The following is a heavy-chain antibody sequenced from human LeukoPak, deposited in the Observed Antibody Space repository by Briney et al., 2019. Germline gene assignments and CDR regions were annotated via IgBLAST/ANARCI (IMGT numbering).Heavy chain of an antibody. J-gene: IGHJ4*02. V-gene: IGHV4-31*03. Sequence: SETLSLTCTVSGGSISSGGYYWSWIRQHPGQGLEWIGYIYYSGSTYYNPSLKSRVTISVDKSKNQFSLKLSSVSAADTAVYYCARASYNWNYSIDYWGQGTLVTVSS. D-gene: IGHD1-7*01. CDR1: GGSISSGGYY. CDR2: IYYSGST. CDR3: ARASYNWNYSIDY.